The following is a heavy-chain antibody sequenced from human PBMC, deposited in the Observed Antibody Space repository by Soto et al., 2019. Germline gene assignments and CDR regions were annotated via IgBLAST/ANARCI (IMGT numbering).Heavy chain of an antibody. V-gene: IGHV1-18*01. Sequence: GSVEVSSKASGHPFTSQGISFVRQAPGPGLEWMASTRPHNGNTNYGQKRQGRGTMTTDTATSTAYMELRSLRPDGTAVYDCAGDRGQGYCSGGRCSPGYYGMDVWGPGTTVTVS. CDR2: TRPHNGNT. J-gene: IGHJ6*02. D-gene: IGHD2-15*01. CDR1: GHPFTSQG. CDR3: AGDRGQGYCSGGRCSPGYYGMDV.